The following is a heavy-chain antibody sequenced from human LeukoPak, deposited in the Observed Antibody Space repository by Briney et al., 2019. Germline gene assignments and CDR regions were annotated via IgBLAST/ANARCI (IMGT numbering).Heavy chain of an antibody. CDR2: INPNSGGT. CDR1: GYTFTGYY. Sequence: ASVKVSCKASGYTFTGYYMHWVRQAPGQGLEWMGWINPNSGGTNYAQKFQGRVTMTRDTSISTAYMELSRLRSDDTAVYYCARDPQPLRYFDWLLLRGYFDYWGQGTLVTVSS. D-gene: IGHD3-9*01. J-gene: IGHJ4*02. CDR3: ARDPQPLRYFDWLLLRGYFDY. V-gene: IGHV1-2*02.